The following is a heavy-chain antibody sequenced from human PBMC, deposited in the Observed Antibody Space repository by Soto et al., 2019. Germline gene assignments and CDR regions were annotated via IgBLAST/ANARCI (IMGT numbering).Heavy chain of an antibody. CDR1: GGSISSYY. D-gene: IGHD3-9*01. J-gene: IGHJ4*02. CDR2: IYYSGST. Sequence: SETLSLTCTVSGGSISSYYWSWIRQPPGKGLEWIGYIYYSGSTNYNPSLKSRVTISVDTSKNQFSLKLSSVTAADTAVYYCASGYDDILTGYYPLGYWGQGTLVTVSS. CDR3: ASGYDDILTGYYPLGY. V-gene: IGHV4-59*01.